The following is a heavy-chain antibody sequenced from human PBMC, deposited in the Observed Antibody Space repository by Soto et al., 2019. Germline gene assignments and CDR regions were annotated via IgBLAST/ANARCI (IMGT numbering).Heavy chain of an antibody. Sequence: PSETLSLTCAVYGGSFSGYYWSWIRQPPGKGLEWIGEINHSGSTNYNPSLKSRVTISVDTSKNQFSLKLSSVTAAGTAVYYCARDSSGWYWDYFDYWGQGTLVTVSS. CDR3: ARDSSGWYWDYFDY. D-gene: IGHD6-19*01. J-gene: IGHJ4*02. V-gene: IGHV4-34*01. CDR2: INHSGST. CDR1: GGSFSGYY.